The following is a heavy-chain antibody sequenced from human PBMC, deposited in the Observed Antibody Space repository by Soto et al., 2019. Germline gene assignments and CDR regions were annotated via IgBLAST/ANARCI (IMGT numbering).Heavy chain of an antibody. CDR2: IWYDGSNK. J-gene: IGHJ4*02. CDR3: AIESRYYGSGSYYPNDY. D-gene: IGHD3-10*01. CDR1: GFTFSSYG. Sequence: QVQLVESGGGVVQPGRSLRLSCAASGFTFSSYGMHWVRQAPGKGLEWVAVIWYDGSNKYYADSVKGRFTISRDNSKNTLYLQMNSLRAEDTAVYYCAIESRYYGSGSYYPNDYWGQGTLVTVSS. V-gene: IGHV3-33*01.